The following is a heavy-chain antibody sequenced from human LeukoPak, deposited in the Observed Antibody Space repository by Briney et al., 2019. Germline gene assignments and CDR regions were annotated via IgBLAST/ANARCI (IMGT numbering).Heavy chain of an antibody. Sequence: SVKVSCEASGGTFSSYAISWVRQAPGQGLEWMGRIIPILGIANYAQKFQGRVTITADKSTSTAYMELSSLRSEDTAVYYCARRNDYGDYMGYWGQGTLVTVSS. CDR2: IIPILGIA. J-gene: IGHJ4*02. CDR3: ARRNDYGDYMGY. D-gene: IGHD4-17*01. V-gene: IGHV1-69*04. CDR1: GGTFSSYA.